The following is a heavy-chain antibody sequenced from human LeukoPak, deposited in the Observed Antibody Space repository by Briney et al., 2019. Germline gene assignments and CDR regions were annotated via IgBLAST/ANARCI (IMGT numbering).Heavy chain of an antibody. D-gene: IGHD2-2*01. CDR2: IYTSGST. Sequence: PSETLSLTCTVSGGSISSYYWSWIRQPAGKGLEWIGRIYTSGSTNYNPSLKSRVTMSVDTSKNQFSLKLSSVTAADTAVYYCAREVVVPAAAMDAFDIWGQGTMVTVSS. J-gene: IGHJ3*02. V-gene: IGHV4-4*07. CDR1: GGSISSYY. CDR3: AREVVVPAAAMDAFDI.